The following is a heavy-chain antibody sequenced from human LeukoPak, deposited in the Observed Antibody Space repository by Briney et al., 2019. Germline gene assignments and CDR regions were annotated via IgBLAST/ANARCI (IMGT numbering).Heavy chain of an antibody. CDR2: IFYSGST. V-gene: IGHV4-39*07. CDR1: SGSISTSNYY. Sequence: SETLSLTCTVSSGSISTSNYYWGWVRQPPGKALEWIGNIFYSGSTYYSPSLKSRVTISLDTSRNQFSLKLNSVTAADTAVYYCARSSIAAPSRLCDWGQGTLVTVSS. D-gene: IGHD6-6*01. CDR3: ARSSIAAPSRLCD. J-gene: IGHJ4*02.